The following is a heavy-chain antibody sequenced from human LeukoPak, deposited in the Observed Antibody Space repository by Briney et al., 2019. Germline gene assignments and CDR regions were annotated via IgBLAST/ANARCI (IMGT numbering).Heavy chain of an antibody. CDR3: ARAPGVLGYCSSTSCYAEGSGWFDP. CDR1: GGSISSGGYY. Sequence: SQTLSLTCTVSGGSISSGGYYWSWIRQHPGKGLEWIGYIYYSGSTYYNPSLKSRVTILVDTSKNQFSLKLSSVTAADTAVYYCARAPGVLGYCSSTSCYAEGSGWFDPWGQGTLVTVSS. V-gene: IGHV4-31*03. D-gene: IGHD2-2*01. J-gene: IGHJ5*02. CDR2: IYYSGST.